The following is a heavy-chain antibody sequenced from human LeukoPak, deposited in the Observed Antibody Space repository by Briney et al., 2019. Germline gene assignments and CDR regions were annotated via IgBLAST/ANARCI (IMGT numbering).Heavy chain of an antibody. V-gene: IGHV3-23*01. CDR1: GFTFSTYA. Sequence: AGGSLRLSCAASGFTFSTYAMSWVRQTPGKGLEWVSSITSRDGTTYYADSVKGRFTISRDNSENTLFLQMNSLRAEDTAVYYCARDRPNYYDSSGHYYRRDGDYWGQGALVTVS. CDR2: ITSRDGTT. D-gene: IGHD3-22*01. CDR3: ARDRPNYYDSSGHYYRRDGDY. J-gene: IGHJ4*02.